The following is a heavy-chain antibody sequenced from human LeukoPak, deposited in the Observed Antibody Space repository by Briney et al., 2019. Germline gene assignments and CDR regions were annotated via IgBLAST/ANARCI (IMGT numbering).Heavy chain of an antibody. J-gene: IGHJ5*02. V-gene: IGHV3-11*01. CDR1: GFTFSDYN. Sequence: PGGSLRLSCAASGFTFSDYNMRWIRQAPGKGLEWVSSISRSGSTKYYADSVKGRFTISRDNAKNSLFLQMNSLRAEDTAVYYCASCIAAAANWFDPWGQGTLVTVSS. CDR3: ASCIAAAANWFDP. CDR2: ISRSGSTK. D-gene: IGHD6-13*01.